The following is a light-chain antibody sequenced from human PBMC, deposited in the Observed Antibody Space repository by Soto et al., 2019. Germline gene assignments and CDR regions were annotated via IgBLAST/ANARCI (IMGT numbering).Light chain of an antibody. CDR3: QQSYSTLFN. V-gene: IGKV1-39*01. Sequence: DIQITQSPSSLSASVGDRVTITSRASQSISSSLNWYQQKPGKAPKLLIYAASSLQSGVPSRFSGSGSGTDFTLTISSLQPEDFATYYCQQSYSTLFNCGPGTKGDIK. CDR1: QSISSS. CDR2: AAS. J-gene: IGKJ3*01.